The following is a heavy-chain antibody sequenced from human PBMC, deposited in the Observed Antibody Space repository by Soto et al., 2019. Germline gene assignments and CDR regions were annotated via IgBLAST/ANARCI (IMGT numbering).Heavy chain of an antibody. Sequence: SETLCLTCTVSGGSISSYYWSWIRQPPGKGLEWIGYIYYSGSTNYNPSLKSRVTISVDTSKNQFSLKLSSVTAADTAVYYCARGYYDSSGYYGYWGQGTLVTVSS. D-gene: IGHD3-22*01. J-gene: IGHJ4*02. CDR3: ARGYYDSSGYYGY. V-gene: IGHV4-59*01. CDR1: GGSISSYY. CDR2: IYYSGST.